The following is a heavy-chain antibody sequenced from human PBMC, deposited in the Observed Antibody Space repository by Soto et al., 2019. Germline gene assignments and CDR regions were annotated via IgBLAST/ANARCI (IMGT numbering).Heavy chain of an antibody. J-gene: IGHJ2*01. Sequence: EVQLVESGGGLVQPGGSLRLSCAASGFTFSSYEMNWVRQAPGKGLGWVSYISSSGSTIYYADSVKGRFTISRDNAKNALYLQMNSLRAEDTAVYYCARVIEQRYFDLWGRGTLDTVSS. CDR2: ISSSGSTI. CDR1: GFTFSSYE. V-gene: IGHV3-48*03. D-gene: IGHD3-16*02. CDR3: ARVIEQRYFDL.